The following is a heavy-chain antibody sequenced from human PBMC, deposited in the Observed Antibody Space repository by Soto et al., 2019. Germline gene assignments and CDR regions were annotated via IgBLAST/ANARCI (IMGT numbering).Heavy chain of an antibody. D-gene: IGHD3-22*01. CDR1: GYTFTSYY. CDR2: INPSVGST. V-gene: IGHV1-46*01. J-gene: IGHJ6*02. Sequence: QVQLVQSGAGVKKPGASVKVSCKASGYTFTSYYMHWVRQAPGQGLEWMGIINPSVGSTSYEQKFQGRVTMTRDTSTSTVYIELSSLRSEDTAVYYCARERGYYDSSGYYYEGYYYYGMDVWGQGTTVTVSS. CDR3: ARERGYYDSSGYYYEGYYYYGMDV.